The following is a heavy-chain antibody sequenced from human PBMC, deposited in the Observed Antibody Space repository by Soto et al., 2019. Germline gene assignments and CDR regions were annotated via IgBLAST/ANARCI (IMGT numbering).Heavy chain of an antibody. J-gene: IGHJ4*02. CDR3: ARGSYCSGGSCYSPDFDY. D-gene: IGHD2-15*01. CDR1: GYTLTGYY. V-gene: IGHV1-2*04. Sequence: ASVKVSCKASGYTLTGYYMHWVRQAPGQGLEWMGWINPNSGGTNYAQKFQGWVTMTRDTSISTAYMELSRLRSDDTAVYYCARGSYCSGGSCYSPDFDYWGQGTLVTVSS. CDR2: INPNSGGT.